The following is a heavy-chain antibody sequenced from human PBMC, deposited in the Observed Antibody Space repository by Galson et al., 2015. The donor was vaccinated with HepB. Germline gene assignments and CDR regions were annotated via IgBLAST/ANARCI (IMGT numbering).Heavy chain of an antibody. CDR3: AREARMAAPASRDC. CDR1: GFTFSTYC. J-gene: IGHJ4*02. V-gene: IGHV3-33*01. CDR2: ICYDGSNQ. Sequence: SLRLSCAASGFTFSTYCMHWVRQAPGKGLEWVAVICYDGSNQYYADSVKGRFTISRDNSKNTLYLQMSSLSAEDTALHYCAREARMAAPASRDCGGQGTLVTVSS. D-gene: IGHD2-15*01.